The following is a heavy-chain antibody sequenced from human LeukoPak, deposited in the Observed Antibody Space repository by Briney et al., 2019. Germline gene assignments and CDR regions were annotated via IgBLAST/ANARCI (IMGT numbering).Heavy chain of an antibody. J-gene: IGHJ3*02. D-gene: IGHD6-13*01. CDR1: GGTFSSYA. V-gene: IGHV1-69*13. CDR3: ARVPGGTQSSI. Sequence: GASVKVSCKASGGTFSSYAISWVRQAPGQGLEWMGGIIPIFGTANYAQKFQGRVTITADESTSTAYMELSSQRSEDTAVYYCARVPGGTQSSIWGQGTMVTVSS. CDR2: IIPIFGTA.